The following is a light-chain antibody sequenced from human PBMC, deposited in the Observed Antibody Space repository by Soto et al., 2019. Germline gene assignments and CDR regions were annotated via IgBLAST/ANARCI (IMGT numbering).Light chain of an antibody. CDR1: QDIDEV. CDR3: LEAGAFPRT. CDR2: SAS. V-gene: IGKV1-12*01. Sequence: DIQMSQSPSSVSAAIGDRVTITCRSSQDIDEVLAWYQQKQGKAPKLLIHSASNLQSGDPSRFSGSGYGTDFTLAIGRLQPEDSATYYCLEAGAFPRTLGQGTRVEIK. J-gene: IGKJ1*01.